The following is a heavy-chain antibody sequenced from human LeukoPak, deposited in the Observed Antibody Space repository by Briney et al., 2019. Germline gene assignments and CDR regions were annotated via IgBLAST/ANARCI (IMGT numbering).Heavy chain of an antibody. CDR1: GFTFSDSC. CDR3: ATYTHWVAGDV. CDR2: MNQDGSAK. D-gene: IGHD3-16*01. J-gene: IGHJ6*02. V-gene: IGHV3-7*01. Sequence: GGSLRLSCAASGFTFSDSCMSWVRQAPGKGLEWVANMNQDGSAKGYVDSVKGRFTISRDNARNSLYLQMSSLRPEDTAVYYCATYTHWVAGDVWGQGTTVTVSS.